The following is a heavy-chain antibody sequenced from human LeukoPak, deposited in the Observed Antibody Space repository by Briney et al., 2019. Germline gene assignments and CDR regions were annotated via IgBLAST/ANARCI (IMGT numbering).Heavy chain of an antibody. J-gene: IGHJ4*02. V-gene: IGHV3-7*01. CDR2: IKEDGSEK. CDR1: GFTFSDYS. CDR3: AQEGN. Sequence: GGSLRLSCAASGFTFSDYSMKWVRQAPGKGPEWVASIKEDGSEKYYGDSVSGRFTISRDNAKNSLYLQMNSLRVEDTAVYYCAQEGNWGQGTLVTVSS.